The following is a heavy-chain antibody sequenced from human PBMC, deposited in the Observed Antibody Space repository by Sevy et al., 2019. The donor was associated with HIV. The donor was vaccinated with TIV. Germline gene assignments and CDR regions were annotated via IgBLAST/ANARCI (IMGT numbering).Heavy chain of an antibody. Sequence: GGSLRLSCTASGFPFSSYEMNWVRQAPGKGLEWVSYITNSGTTKYYSDSVRGRFTMSRDNARNSLHLQMNSLRAEDTAVYYCARDLPPSATTVAHFDCWGQGTLVTVSS. CDR2: ITNSGTTK. D-gene: IGHD4-17*01. CDR1: GFPFSSYE. V-gene: IGHV3-48*03. J-gene: IGHJ4*02. CDR3: ARDLPPSATTVAHFDC.